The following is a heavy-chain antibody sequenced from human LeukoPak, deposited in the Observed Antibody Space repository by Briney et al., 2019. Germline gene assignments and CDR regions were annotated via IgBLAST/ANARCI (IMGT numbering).Heavy chain of an antibody. J-gene: IGHJ4*02. V-gene: IGHV3-7*01. CDR2: IKQDGSEK. CDR1: GFTFRNYW. Sequence: GGSLRLSCAASGFTFRNYWMSWVRQAPGKGLEWVANIKQDGSEKYYVDSVKGRFTISRDNAKNSLYLQMNSLRAEDTAVYYCARGSTTVTSRGYFDFWGQGTLVTVSS. D-gene: IGHD4-17*01. CDR3: ARGSTTVTSRGYFDF.